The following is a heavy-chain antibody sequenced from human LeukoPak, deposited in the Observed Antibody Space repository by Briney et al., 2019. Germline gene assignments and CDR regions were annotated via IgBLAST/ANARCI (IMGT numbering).Heavy chain of an antibody. J-gene: IGHJ4*02. D-gene: IGHD1-26*01. Sequence: SVKVSCKASGGTFSSYAISWVRQAPGQGLEWMGGIIPIFGTANYAQKFQGRVTMTTDTSTSTAYMELRSLRSDDTAVYYCAREAKWELPYFDYWGQGTLVTVSS. CDR1: GGTFSSYA. CDR3: AREAKWELPYFDY. V-gene: IGHV1-69*05. CDR2: IIPIFGTA.